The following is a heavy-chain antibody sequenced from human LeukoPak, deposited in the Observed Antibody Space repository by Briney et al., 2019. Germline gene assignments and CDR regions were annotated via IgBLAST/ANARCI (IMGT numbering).Heavy chain of an antibody. CDR2: ISAYNGNT. J-gene: IGHJ4*02. CDR1: AYTFTGYY. V-gene: IGHV1-18*04. D-gene: IGHD2-21*02. Sequence: ASVKVSCKASAYTFTGYYIHWVRQAPGQGLEWMGWISAYNGNTNYAQKLQGRVTMTTDTSTSTAYMELRSLRSDDTAVYYCASLGGDCYSCMSDWGQGTLVTVSS. CDR3: ASLGGDCYSCMSD.